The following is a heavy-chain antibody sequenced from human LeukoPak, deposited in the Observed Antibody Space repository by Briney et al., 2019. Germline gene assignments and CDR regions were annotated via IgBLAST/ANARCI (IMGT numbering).Heavy chain of an antibody. J-gene: IGHJ4*02. V-gene: IGHV4-39*07. CDR2: VYYTGAS. CDR1: GGSISSSSYY. Sequence: PSETLSLTCTVSGGSISSSSYYWDWIRQPPGKGLEWIGSVYYTGASYYNPSLKSRVTISIDTSKNHFSLNLTSVTAADTAVYYCARGAPPQNWGQGALVTVSS. CDR3: ARGAPPQN.